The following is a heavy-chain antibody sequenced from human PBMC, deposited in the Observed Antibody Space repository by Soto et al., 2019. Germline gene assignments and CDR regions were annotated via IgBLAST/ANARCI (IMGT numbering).Heavy chain of an antibody. CDR1: GGTFSSYT. CDR3: ATDNEAIAGTGY. CDR2: IIPILGIA. V-gene: IGHV1-69*02. J-gene: IGHJ4*02. Sequence: QVQLVQSGAEVKKPGSSVKVSCKASGGTFSSYTISWVRQAPGQGLEWMGRIIPILGIANYAQKFQGRVTITADKSTRTAYMELSSLISEDTAVYYCATDNEAIAGTGYWGQGTLVTVSS. D-gene: IGHD6-13*01.